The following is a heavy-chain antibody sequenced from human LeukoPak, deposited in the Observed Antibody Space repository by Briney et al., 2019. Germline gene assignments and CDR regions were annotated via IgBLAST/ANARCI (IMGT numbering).Heavy chain of an antibody. CDR1: GFTFNTYG. V-gene: IGHV3-30*02. Sequence: GGSLRLSCAASGFTFNTYGLHWVRQAPGKGLEWVAFIRYNGNDNYYTDSVKGRFTISRDNAKNSLYLQMNSLRAEDTAVYYCAREEIVLMVYATLDYWGQGTLVTVSS. CDR3: AREEIVLMVYATLDY. J-gene: IGHJ4*02. CDR2: IRYNGNDN. D-gene: IGHD2-8*01.